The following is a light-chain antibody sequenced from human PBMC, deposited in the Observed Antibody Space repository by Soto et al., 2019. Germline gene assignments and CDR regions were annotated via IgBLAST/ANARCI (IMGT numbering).Light chain of an antibody. CDR3: QQYNSYAFT. J-gene: IGKJ3*01. CDR1: QSISSW. V-gene: IGKV1-5*03. Sequence: DIQMTQSPSTLSASVGDRVTITCRASQSISSWLAGYQQKPGKAPNLLIYKASSLESGVPSRFSGSGSGTEFSLIISSLQPDDFATDSCQQYNSYAFTFGPGTKVDIK. CDR2: KAS.